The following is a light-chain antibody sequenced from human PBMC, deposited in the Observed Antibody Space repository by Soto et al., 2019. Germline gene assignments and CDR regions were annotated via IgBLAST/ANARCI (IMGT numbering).Light chain of an antibody. CDR2: DVR. CDR3: CSYAGRYTWV. CDR1: SNDVGDYQL. Sequence: QSVLTQPRSVSGSPGQSVTISCTGTSNDVGDYQLVSWYQHHPGKAPRVILYDVRKRPSGVPDRFSGSKSGNTASLTISGLRGDDEADYYCCSYAGRYTWVFGGGTKVTVL. J-gene: IGLJ3*02. V-gene: IGLV2-11*01.